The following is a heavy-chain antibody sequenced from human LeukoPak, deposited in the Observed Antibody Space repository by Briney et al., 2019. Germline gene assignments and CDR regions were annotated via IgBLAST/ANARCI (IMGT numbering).Heavy chain of an antibody. CDR2: MNPNSGNT. CDR1: GYTFTSYD. Sequence: ASVKVSCKASGYTFTSYDINWVRQATGQGLEWMGWMNPNSGNTSYAQKFQGRVTMTRNTSISTAYMELSSLRSEDTAVYYCAREGFKAGDSSGYHGGPGFDPWGQGTLVTVSS. V-gene: IGHV1-8*01. CDR3: AREGFKAGDSSGYHGGPGFDP. J-gene: IGHJ5*02. D-gene: IGHD3-22*01.